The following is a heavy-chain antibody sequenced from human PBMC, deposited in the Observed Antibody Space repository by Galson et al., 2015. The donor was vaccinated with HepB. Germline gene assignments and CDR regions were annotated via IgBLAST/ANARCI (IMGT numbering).Heavy chain of an antibody. V-gene: IGHV5-51*03. CDR2: IFPDDSDT. J-gene: IGHJ4*02. CDR3: ARRRFDSSTTYNFDY. D-gene: IGHD2/OR15-2a*01. Sequence: GAEVRKPGESLKISCKGSGYYFPTWWIGWVRQRPGKGLEWMGVIFPDDSDTRYSPSFQGQVTMSADRSINTAYLQWSSLKASDTAMYYCARRRFDSSTTYNFDYWGPGTLVTVSS. CDR1: GYYFPTWW.